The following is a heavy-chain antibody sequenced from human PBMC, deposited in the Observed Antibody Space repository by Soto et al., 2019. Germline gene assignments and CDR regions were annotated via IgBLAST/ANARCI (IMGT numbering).Heavy chain of an antibody. J-gene: IGHJ4*02. Sequence: GGSLRLSCVTSGFTFSSYAMSWVRQAPGKGLEWVSAISGTGSDTFYADSVKGRLTISRDNSKNTVDLQMNSLRAEDTAVYYCAREYRRGYSYGPDYWGQGTLVTVSS. D-gene: IGHD5-18*01. V-gene: IGHV3-23*01. CDR3: AREYRRGYSYGPDY. CDR2: ISGTGSDT. CDR1: GFTFSSYA.